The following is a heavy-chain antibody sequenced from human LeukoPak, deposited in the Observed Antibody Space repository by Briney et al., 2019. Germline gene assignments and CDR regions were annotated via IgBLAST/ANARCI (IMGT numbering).Heavy chain of an antibody. CDR1: GGSISSGGYS. CDR3: ARTLVGATEYYFDY. Sequence: SETLSLTCAVSGGSISSGGYSWSWIRQPPGKGLEWIGYIYHSGSTYYNPSLKSRVTISVDRSKNQFSLKLSSVTAADTAVYYCARTLVGATEYYFDYWGQGTLVTVSS. J-gene: IGHJ4*02. D-gene: IGHD1-26*01. CDR2: IYHSGST. V-gene: IGHV4-30-2*01.